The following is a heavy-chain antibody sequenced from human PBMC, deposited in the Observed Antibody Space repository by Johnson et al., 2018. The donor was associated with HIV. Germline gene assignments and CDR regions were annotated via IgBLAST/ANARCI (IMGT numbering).Heavy chain of an antibody. CDR1: GFTFSDYY. Sequence: VQLVESGGGLVKPGGSLRLSCAASGFTFSDYYMSWIRQAPGKGLEWVANIKQDGSEKYYVDSVKGRFTISRDNAKNSLYLQLNSLRAEDTAVYYCARDEYPLRAAAWKSAFDIWGQGTMVTVSS. J-gene: IGHJ3*02. D-gene: IGHD6-13*01. CDR3: ARDEYPLRAAAWKSAFDI. CDR2: IKQDGSEK. V-gene: IGHV3-7*01.